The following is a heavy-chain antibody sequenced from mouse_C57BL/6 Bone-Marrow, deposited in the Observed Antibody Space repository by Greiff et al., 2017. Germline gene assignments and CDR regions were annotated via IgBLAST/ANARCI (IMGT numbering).Heavy chain of an antibody. Sequence: EVKLVESGGGLVKPGGSLKLSCAASGFTFSDYGMHWVRQAPEKGLEWVAYISSGSSTIYYADTVKGRFTISSDNAKNTLFLQMTSLRSEDTAMYYCARDYDYDDGAWFAYWGQGTLVTVSA. V-gene: IGHV5-17*01. CDR3: ARDYDYDDGAWFAY. CDR1: GFTFSDYG. J-gene: IGHJ3*01. D-gene: IGHD2-4*01. CDR2: ISSGSSTI.